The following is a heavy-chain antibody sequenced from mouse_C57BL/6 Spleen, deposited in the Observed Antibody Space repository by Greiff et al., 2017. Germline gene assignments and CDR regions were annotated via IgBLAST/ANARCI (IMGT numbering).Heavy chain of an antibody. Sequence: QVQLQQPGAELVKPGASVKLSCKASGYTFTSYWMHWVKQRPGQGLEWIGMIHPSDSDTNYNQKFKGKATLTVDKSSSTAYMQLSSLTSEDSAVYYCAIGSNDYATDYWGQGTSVTVSS. V-gene: IGHV1-74*01. J-gene: IGHJ4*01. D-gene: IGHD2-5*01. CDR3: AIGSNDYATDY. CDR2: IHPSDSDT. CDR1: GYTFTSYW.